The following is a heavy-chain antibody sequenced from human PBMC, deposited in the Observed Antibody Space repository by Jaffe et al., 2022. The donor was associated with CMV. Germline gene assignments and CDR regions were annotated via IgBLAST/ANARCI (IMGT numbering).Heavy chain of an antibody. D-gene: IGHD2-15*01. CDR3: TTGVVVVVAATASSDDY. CDR1: GFTFSNAW. V-gene: IGHV3-15*01. CDR2: IKSKTDGGTT. Sequence: EVQLVESGGGLVKPGGSLRLSCAASGFTFSNAWMSWVRQAPGKGLEWVGRIKSKTDGGTTDYAAPVKGRFTISRDDSKNTLYLQMNSLKTEDTAVYYCTTGVVVVVAATASSDDYWGQGTLVTVSS. J-gene: IGHJ4*02.